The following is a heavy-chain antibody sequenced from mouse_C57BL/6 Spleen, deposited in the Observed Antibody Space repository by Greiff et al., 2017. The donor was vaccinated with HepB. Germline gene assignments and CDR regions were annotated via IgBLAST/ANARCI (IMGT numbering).Heavy chain of an antibody. V-gene: IGHV5-12*01. CDR3: ARRGSYYFDY. D-gene: IGHD6-1*01. CDR1: GFTFSDYY. Sequence: EVKLMESGGGLVQPGGSLKLSCAASGFTFSDYYMYWVRQTPEKRLEWVAYISNGGGSTYYPDTVKGRFTISRDNAKNTLYLQMSRLKSEDTAMYYCARRGSYYFDYWGQGTTLTVSS. J-gene: IGHJ2*01. CDR2: ISNGGGST.